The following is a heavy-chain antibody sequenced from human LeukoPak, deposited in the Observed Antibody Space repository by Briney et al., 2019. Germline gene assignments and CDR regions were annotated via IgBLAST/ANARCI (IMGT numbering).Heavy chain of an antibody. CDR3: ARARYVNSFYAFDI. D-gene: IGHD3-9*01. J-gene: IGHJ3*02. CDR2: LSKSGNT. V-gene: IGHV4-59*01. CDR1: GGSISSYY. Sequence: SETLSLTCTVSGGSISSYYWSWIRLPPGKGLEWIGYLSKSGNTNYSPSLKSRVTIFGDTSKNQFFLKVSSVTAADTAVYYCARARYVNSFYAFDIWGQGTLVTVSS.